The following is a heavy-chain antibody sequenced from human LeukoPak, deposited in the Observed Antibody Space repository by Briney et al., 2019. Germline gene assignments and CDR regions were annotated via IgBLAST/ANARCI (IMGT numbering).Heavy chain of an antibody. D-gene: IGHD3-22*01. V-gene: IGHV4-4*02. CDR3: ARGKHYYDSSGYYVFDY. J-gene: IGHJ4*02. CDR2: INHSGST. Sequence: PSGTLSLTCAVSGGSISSSNWWSWVRQPPGKGLEWIGEINHSGSTNYNPSLKSRVTISVDTSKNQFSLKLSSVTAADTAVYYCARGKHYYDSSGYYVFDYWGQGTLVTVSS. CDR1: GGSISSSNW.